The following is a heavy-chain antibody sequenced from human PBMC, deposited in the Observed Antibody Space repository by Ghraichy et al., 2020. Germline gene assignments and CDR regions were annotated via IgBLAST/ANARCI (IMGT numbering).Heavy chain of an antibody. CDR2: IYSGGST. J-gene: IGHJ5*02. V-gene: IGHV3-53*01. D-gene: IGHD6-19*01. Sequence: GALRLSCAASGFTVSSNYMSWVRQAPGKGLEWVSVIYSGGSTYYADSVKGRFTISRDNSKNTLYLQMNSLRAEDTAVYYCARQWEDSSGWYGLRWFDPWGQGTLVTVSS. CDR3: ARQWEDSSGWYGLRWFDP. CDR1: GFTVSSNY.